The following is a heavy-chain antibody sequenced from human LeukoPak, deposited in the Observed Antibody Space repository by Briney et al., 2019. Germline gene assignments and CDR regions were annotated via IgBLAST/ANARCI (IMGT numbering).Heavy chain of an antibody. Sequence: GGSLRLSCAASGFTFRSYAMHWVRQAPGKGLEWVAVISHDGSNEHYADSVKGRFTISRDNSKSAQYLQMNSLRAEDTAVYFCARDHLRSFDWGGLIDYWGPETLVAVSS. D-gene: IGHD3-9*01. V-gene: IGHV3-30*04. CDR3: ARDHLRSFDWGGLIDY. CDR2: ISHDGSNE. CDR1: GFTFRSYA. J-gene: IGHJ4*02.